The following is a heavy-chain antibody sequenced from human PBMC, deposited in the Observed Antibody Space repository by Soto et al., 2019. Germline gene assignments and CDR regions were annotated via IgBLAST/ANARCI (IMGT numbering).Heavy chain of an antibody. D-gene: IGHD4-17*01. CDR2: IYHSGTT. CDR1: GDSISSGNW. J-gene: IGHJ4*02. Sequence: QVQLQESGPGLVKPSGTLSLTCSVSGDSISSGNWWTWVRQPPGKGLGWIGEIYHSGTTNYSPSLKSRVTISVDKSKNQFSLKLTSVTAADTAVYYCAREPNYGGNAGYFDYWGQGTLVTVSP. V-gene: IGHV4-4*02. CDR3: AREPNYGGNAGYFDY.